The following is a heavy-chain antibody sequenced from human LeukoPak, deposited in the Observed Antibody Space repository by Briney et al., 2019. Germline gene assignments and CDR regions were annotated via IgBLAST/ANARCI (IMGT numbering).Heavy chain of an antibody. CDR1: GFTLDGYG. D-gene: IGHD3-10*01. V-gene: IGHV3-20*04. Sequence: GPLRLSCAASGFTLDGYGLSWVRQAPGKGLEWVSAIDWNGANTGYADSVKGRFTVSRDNAKNSLYLHLSSLRAEDTALYYCARVRGGLSYGMDVWGQGTTVTVSS. J-gene: IGHJ6*02. CDR3: ARVRGGLSYGMDV. CDR2: IDWNGANT.